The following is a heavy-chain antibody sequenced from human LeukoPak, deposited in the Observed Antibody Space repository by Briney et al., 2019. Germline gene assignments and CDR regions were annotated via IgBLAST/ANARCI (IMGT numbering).Heavy chain of an antibody. CDR2: ISSDSSSI. Sequence: PGGSLRLSCVASGFGFSFYSMNWVRQAPGKGLEWLSYISSDSSSIYDADSVKGRFAISRDNGKNSLYLQMNHLRDDDTAVYYCARDSAVATYYGVDVWGQGITVTVSS. CDR3: ARDSAVATYYGVDV. V-gene: IGHV3-48*02. CDR1: GFGFSFYS. J-gene: IGHJ6*02. D-gene: IGHD6-19*01.